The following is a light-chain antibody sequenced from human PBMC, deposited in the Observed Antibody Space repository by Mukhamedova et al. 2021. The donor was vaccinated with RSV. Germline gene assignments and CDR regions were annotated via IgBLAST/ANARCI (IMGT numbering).Light chain of an antibody. V-gene: IGKV3-20*01. CDR3: QQYGSSPRT. Sequence: ATLSCRASQSVGSYLTWYQQKPGQAPRLLIYGASSRATGIPDRFSGSGSGTDFTLTISRLEPEDSAVYYCQQYGSSPRTFGQGTK. CDR2: GAS. J-gene: IGKJ1*01. CDR1: QSVGSY.